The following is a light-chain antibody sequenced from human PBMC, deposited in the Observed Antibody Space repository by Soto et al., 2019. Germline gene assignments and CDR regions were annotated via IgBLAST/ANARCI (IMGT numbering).Light chain of an antibody. CDR3: QPYGYSPTIT. J-gene: IGKJ5*01. Sequence: EIVFTQSPGTLSLSPGERATLSCRASQSVSGRYLAWYQQKPGQAPRLFIYGASSRANGIPDRFSGSWSGTDFTLTISRLEPEDFAVYDGQPYGYSPTITFGQGTRLENK. CDR1: QSVSGRY. CDR2: GAS. V-gene: IGKV3-20*01.